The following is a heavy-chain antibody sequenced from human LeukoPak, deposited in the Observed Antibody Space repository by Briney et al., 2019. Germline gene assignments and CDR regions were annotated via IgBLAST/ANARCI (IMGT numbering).Heavy chain of an antibody. CDR2: VKSDGSGT. CDR1: GFTFSSYA. D-gene: IGHD4-11*01. J-gene: IGHJ4*02. V-gene: IGHV3-74*01. Sequence: PGGSLRLSCAASGFTFSSYAMHGVRHAPGKVLVWVSRVKSDGSGTRYSDSVKGRFTISRDNARNTLYLQINSLRAEGMVVYYCARDGFLGPVTAYLDYWGQGTPVTVSS. CDR3: ARDGFLGPVTAYLDY.